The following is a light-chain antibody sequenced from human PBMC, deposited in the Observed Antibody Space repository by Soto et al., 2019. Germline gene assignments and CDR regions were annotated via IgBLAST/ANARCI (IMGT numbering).Light chain of an antibody. V-gene: IGKV1-5*01. Sequence: DIQMTQSPSTLSASVGDRVTITCRASQSISSWLAWYQQKSGKAPKLLIYDASSLESGVPSRFSGSGSGTEFTLTISSLQPDDFATYYCQQYNSYWWTLGQGTKVDIK. J-gene: IGKJ1*01. CDR3: QQYNSYWWT. CDR2: DAS. CDR1: QSISSW.